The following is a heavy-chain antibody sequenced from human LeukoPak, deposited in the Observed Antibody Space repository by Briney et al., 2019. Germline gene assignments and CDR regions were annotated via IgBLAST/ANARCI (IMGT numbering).Heavy chain of an antibody. V-gene: IGHV1-2*02. Sequence: ASVKVSCKASGYTFTGYYMHWVRQAPGQGLEWMGWINPNSGGTNYAQKLQGRVTMTTDTSTSTAYMELRSLRSDDTAVYYCARVFVGGWTNWFDPWGQGTLVTVSS. CDR1: GYTFTGYY. CDR3: ARVFVGGWTNWFDP. D-gene: IGHD6-19*01. CDR2: INPNSGGT. J-gene: IGHJ5*02.